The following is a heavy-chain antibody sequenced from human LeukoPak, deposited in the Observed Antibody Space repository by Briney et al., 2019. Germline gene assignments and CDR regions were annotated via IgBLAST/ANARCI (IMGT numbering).Heavy chain of an antibody. D-gene: IGHD3-9*01. V-gene: IGHV1-69*06. CDR1: GGTFSSYA. J-gene: IGHJ6*03. CDR2: IIPILGTA. CDR3: ARDFYDILTGYQNYYYYYMDV. Sequence: SVKVSCKASGGTFSSYAISWVRQAPGQGLGWMGGIIPILGTANYAQKFQGRVTITADKSTSTAYMELSSLRSEDTAVYYCARDFYDILTGYQNYYYYYMDVCGKGTTVPVSS.